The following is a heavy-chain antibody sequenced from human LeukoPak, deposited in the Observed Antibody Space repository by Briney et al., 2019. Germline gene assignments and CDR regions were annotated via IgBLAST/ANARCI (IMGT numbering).Heavy chain of an antibody. CDR2: THYSGST. Sequence: PSETLSLTCSVSGGSISSYFWTWIRQPPGKRLEWIGNTHYSGSTNYNPSLKGRVSISLDTSKNGFSLELTSVTAAVTAVYYCATSVGYHGSKNAFDVWGLGTMVTVSS. V-gene: IGHV4-59*08. CDR3: ATSVGYHGSKNAFDV. D-gene: IGHD2-15*01. J-gene: IGHJ3*01. CDR1: GGSISSYF.